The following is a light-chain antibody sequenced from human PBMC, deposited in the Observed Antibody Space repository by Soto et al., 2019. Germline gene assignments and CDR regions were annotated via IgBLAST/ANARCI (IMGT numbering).Light chain of an antibody. CDR3: SSYTSSRNYV. Sequence: QSALAQPAPVSGSPGQSITISCTGTSSDVGGYNYVSWYQQHPGKAPKLMIYEVSNRPSGVSNRFSGSKSGNTASLTISGLQAEDEADYYCSSYTSSRNYVFGTGTKLTVL. CDR1: SSDVGGYNY. J-gene: IGLJ1*01. CDR2: EVS. V-gene: IGLV2-14*01.